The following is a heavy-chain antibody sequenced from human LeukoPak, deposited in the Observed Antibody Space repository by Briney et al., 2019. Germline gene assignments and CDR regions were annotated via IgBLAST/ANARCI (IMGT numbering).Heavy chain of an antibody. D-gene: IGHD6-19*01. V-gene: IGHV4-59*01. CDR2: IYYSGST. CDR3: AREFTSGWNT. CDR1: GGSINSYY. Sequence: PSETLSLTCTVSGGSINSYYWSWIRQPPGKGLEWIGYIYYSGSTNYNPSLRSRVTMSVDTSKNQFSLKLTSVTAADTAVYYCAREFTSGWNTWGQGTLVTVSS. J-gene: IGHJ5*02.